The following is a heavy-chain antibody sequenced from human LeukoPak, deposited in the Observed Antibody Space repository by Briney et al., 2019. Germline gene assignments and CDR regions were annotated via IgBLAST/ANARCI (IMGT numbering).Heavy chain of an antibody. D-gene: IGHD3-10*01. CDR3: ARGDYFTSGSYSDY. V-gene: IGHV4-61*10. CDR2: IYYSGTT. CDR1: GDSISSGDYY. J-gene: IGHJ4*02. Sequence: PSETLSLTCTVSGDSISSGDYYWSWIRQPAGKGLEWIGYIYYSGTTNYNPSLKSRVTMSVDTSKNQFSLRLNSVTPADTAVYYCARGDYFTSGSYSDYWGQGTLVTVSS.